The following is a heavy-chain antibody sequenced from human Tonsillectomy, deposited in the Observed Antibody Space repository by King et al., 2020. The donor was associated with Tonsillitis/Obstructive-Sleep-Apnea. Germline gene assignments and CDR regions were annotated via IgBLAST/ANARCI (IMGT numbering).Heavy chain of an antibody. V-gene: IGHV5-10-1*03. D-gene: IGHD6-19*01. Sequence: QLVQSGAEVTKPGESLRISCKASGYSFTSYWINWVRQMPGKGLEWMGRIDPSDSYTNYSPSFQGHVTISADKSISTAYLQWSSLKASDTAMYYCARPHSSGWYYYGMDVWGQGTTVTVSS. CDR2: IDPSDSYT. CDR3: ARPHSSGWYYYGMDV. J-gene: IGHJ6*02. CDR1: GYSFTSYW.